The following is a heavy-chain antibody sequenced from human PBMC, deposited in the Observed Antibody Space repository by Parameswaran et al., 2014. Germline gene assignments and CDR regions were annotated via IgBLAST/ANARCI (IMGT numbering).Heavy chain of an antibody. D-gene: IGHD3-9*01. J-gene: IGHJ4*02. Sequence: VRQAPGKGLEWVSYISSSSSTIYYADSVKGRFTISRDNAKNSLYLQMNSLRAEDTAVYYCARDGGYYDILTGYQNGYYFDYWGQGTLVTVSS. CDR3: ARDGGYYDILTGYQNGYYFDY. V-gene: IGHV3-48*04. CDR2: ISSSSSTI.